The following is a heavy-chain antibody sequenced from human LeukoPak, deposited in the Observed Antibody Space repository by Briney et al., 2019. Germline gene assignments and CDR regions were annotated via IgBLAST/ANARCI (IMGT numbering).Heavy chain of an antibody. V-gene: IGHV4-39*01. Sequence: PSETLSLTCTVSGGSISSSSYYWGWIRQPPGKGLERIGSIYYSGSTYYNPSLKSRVTISVDTSKNQFSLKLSSVTAADTAVYYCARRRSSWYGNEYFQHWGQGTLVTVSS. CDR2: IYYSGST. J-gene: IGHJ1*01. CDR3: ARRRSSWYGNEYFQH. CDR1: GGSISSSSYY. D-gene: IGHD6-13*01.